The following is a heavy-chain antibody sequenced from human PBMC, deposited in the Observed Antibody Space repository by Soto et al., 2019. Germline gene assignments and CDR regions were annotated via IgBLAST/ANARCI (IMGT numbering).Heavy chain of an antibody. CDR2: IIPIFGTA. D-gene: IGHD1-26*01. CDR1: GGTFSSYA. J-gene: IGHJ4*02. V-gene: IGHV1-69*01. Sequence: QVQLVQSGAEVKKPGSSVKVSCKASGGTFSSYAISWVRQAPGQGLEWMGGIIPIFGTANYAQKFQGRVTMTADEPTSTGYMDLSSLGSEDTAVYHCARGGVAFDPSYSGGYFDYWGQGTLVTVSS. CDR3: ARGGVAFDPSYSGGYFDY.